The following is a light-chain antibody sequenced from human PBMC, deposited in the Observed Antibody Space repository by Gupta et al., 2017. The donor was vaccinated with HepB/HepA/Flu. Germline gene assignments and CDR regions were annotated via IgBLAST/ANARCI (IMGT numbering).Light chain of an antibody. Sequence: DIVMTQSPLSLPVTPGEPASISCRSSQSLLHSSGYNYWDWYLQKPGQSPQLLIYLGSNRASGVPDRFSGSGSGTDFTLKSSRVEAEDVGVYYCMQALQTPWTFGQGTKVEIK. CDR2: LGS. J-gene: IGKJ1*01. V-gene: IGKV2-28*01. CDR3: MQALQTPWT. CDR1: QSLLHSSGYNY.